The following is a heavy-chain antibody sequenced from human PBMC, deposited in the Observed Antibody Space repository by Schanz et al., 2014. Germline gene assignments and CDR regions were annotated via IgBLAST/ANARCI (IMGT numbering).Heavy chain of an antibody. Sequence: QVQLEESGPGMVKPSETLSLNCTVSGGSFISYYWSWIRQPPGKGLEWIGYVSSTGSAESNPSLKSRVTLSVDTSKNQFSLKVRSVTAADTAVYFCARGNNDYFYYYMDVWGKGAAXTGSS. D-gene: IGHD1-1*01. CDR3: ARGNNDYFYYYMDV. V-gene: IGHV4-59*01. CDR2: VSSTGSA. J-gene: IGHJ6*03. CDR1: GGSFISYY.